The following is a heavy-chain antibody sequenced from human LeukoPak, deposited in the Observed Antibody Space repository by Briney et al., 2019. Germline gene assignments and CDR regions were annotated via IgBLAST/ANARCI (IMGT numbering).Heavy chain of an antibody. J-gene: IGHJ2*01. CDR2: IHYSGST. Sequence: SETLSLTCTVSGDSVTSGHYYWTWIRQPPGKGLEWIGYIHYSGSTNYNPSLKSRLTISIDTSENHFSLKLSSVTTTDTAVYYCARAPSYYWYFDVWGRGTLVTVSS. CDR3: ARAPSYYWYFDV. CDR1: GDSVTSGHYY. V-gene: IGHV4-61*03.